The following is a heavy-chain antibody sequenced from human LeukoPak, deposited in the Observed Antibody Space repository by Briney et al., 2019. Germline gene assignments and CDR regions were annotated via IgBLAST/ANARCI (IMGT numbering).Heavy chain of an antibody. D-gene: IGHD6-19*01. J-gene: IGHJ4*02. CDR2: IYWDDDK. CDR3: AHRPRYSSGSRLYYFDY. V-gene: IGHV2-5*02. CDR1: GFSLSTSGVG. Sequence: SGPTLVKPTQTLTLTCTFSGFSLSTSGVGVGWIRQPPGKALEWLALIYWDDDKRYSPSPKSRLTITKDTSKNQVVLTMTNMDPVDTATYYCAHRPRYSSGSRLYYFDYWGQGTLVTVSS.